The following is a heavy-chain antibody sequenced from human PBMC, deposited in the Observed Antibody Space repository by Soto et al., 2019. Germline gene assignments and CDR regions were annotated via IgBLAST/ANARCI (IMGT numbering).Heavy chain of an antibody. CDR3: ARGRAVRYYGSGSYRTGFDP. J-gene: IGHJ5*02. D-gene: IGHD3-10*01. V-gene: IGHV4-34*01. CDR1: GGSCSGYY. CDR2: INHSGST. Sequence: SETMSVTCAVDGGSCSGYYWSWIRQPQRKGLEWIGEINHSGSTNYNPSLKSRVTISVDTSKNQFSLKLSSVTAADTAVYYCARGRAVRYYGSGSYRTGFDPWGQGTLVTVSS.